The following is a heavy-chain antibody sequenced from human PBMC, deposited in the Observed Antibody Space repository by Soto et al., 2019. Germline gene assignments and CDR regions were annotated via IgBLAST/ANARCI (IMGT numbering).Heavy chain of an antibody. CDR3: ATRGPSRDGYNHDAFDI. D-gene: IGHD5-12*01. V-gene: IGHV3-53*01. J-gene: IGHJ3*02. CDR1: GFSVISNY. Sequence: RXSFAASGFSVISNYMSWVRQAPGKGLEWVSVIYSGGSTYYADSVKGRFTISRDNSKNTLYLQMNSLRAEDTAVYYCATRGPSRDGYNHDAFDIWGQGTMVTVSS. CDR2: IYSGGST.